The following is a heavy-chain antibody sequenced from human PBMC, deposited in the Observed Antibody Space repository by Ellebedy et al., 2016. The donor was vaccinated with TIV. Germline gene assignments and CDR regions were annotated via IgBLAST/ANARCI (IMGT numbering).Heavy chain of an antibody. CDR1: GYTFTDYY. CDR2: LRPSDGAT. V-gene: IGHV1-2*02. Sequence: ASVKVSCKASGYTFTDYYIHWVRQAPGQGPEWMGWLRPSDGATKYAQKFQGRVTMTRDTSTTTVYMELSSLRSDDTAVYYCATLPYISRSSAYWGQGALVTVSS. CDR3: ATLPYISRSSAY. J-gene: IGHJ4*02. D-gene: IGHD2-2*01.